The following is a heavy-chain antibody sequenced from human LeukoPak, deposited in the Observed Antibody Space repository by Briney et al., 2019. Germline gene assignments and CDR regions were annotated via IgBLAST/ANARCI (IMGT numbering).Heavy chain of an antibody. D-gene: IGHD1-26*01. CDR2: IHSSGSA. CDR3: ARDILDVGATHYFDY. Sequence: SETLSLTCTVSGASITTYYWSWIRQPPGKGLEYIGQIHSSGSANYNPSLKSRVAMSLDASKNQFSLTVSTVTAADTAIYYSARDILDVGATHYFDYWGQGSLLTVSS. CDR1: GASITTYY. V-gene: IGHV4-59*01. J-gene: IGHJ4*02.